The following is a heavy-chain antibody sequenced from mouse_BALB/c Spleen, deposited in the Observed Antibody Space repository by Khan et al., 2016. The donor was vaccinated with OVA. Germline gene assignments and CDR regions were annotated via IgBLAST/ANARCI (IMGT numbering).Heavy chain of an antibody. J-gene: IGHJ4*01. D-gene: IGHD4-1*02. CDR3: TRPNSVSYTMAY. CDR1: GYTFTNFG. CDR2: TNTYTGEP. V-gene: IGHV9-3-1*01. Sequence: QIQLVQSGPELKKPGETVKISCKASGYTFTNFGMNWVKQAPGEGLEWMGWTNTYTGEPTYADDFKGRFAFSLETSASTAYLLINDPKNEDTAKYFCTRPNSVSYTMAYWGQGTTLTVSS.